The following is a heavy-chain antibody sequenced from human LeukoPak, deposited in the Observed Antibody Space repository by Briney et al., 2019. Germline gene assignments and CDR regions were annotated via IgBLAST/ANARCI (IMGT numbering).Heavy chain of an antibody. D-gene: IGHD7-27*01. V-gene: IGHV6-1*01. CDR3: ATTRTGYFDY. Sequence: SQTLSLTYGISVHRVSIINAAWNSGTRSRSRVLEWLGRTYDRSKWYNDYAVSVKSRITINPDTSKNQFSLHLNSVTPEDTAVYYCATTRTGYFDYWGQGTLVTVSS. CDR1: VHRVSIINAA. CDR2: TYDRSKWYN. J-gene: IGHJ4*02.